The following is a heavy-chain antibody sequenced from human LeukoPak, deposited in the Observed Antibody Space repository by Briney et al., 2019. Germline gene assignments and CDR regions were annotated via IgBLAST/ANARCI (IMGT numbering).Heavy chain of an antibody. V-gene: IGHV3-21*01. Sequence: GGSLRLSCAASGFTFSSYSTNWVRQAPGRGLEWVSSISSSSSYIYYADSVESRITTSADNAKTALHPQMNSPRAEATAVYYCARSAYCGGDCYSRGYYFDYWGQGTLVTVSS. J-gene: IGHJ4*02. D-gene: IGHD2-21*02. CDR2: ISSSSSYI. CDR1: GFTFSSYS. CDR3: ARSAYCGGDCYSRGYYFDY.